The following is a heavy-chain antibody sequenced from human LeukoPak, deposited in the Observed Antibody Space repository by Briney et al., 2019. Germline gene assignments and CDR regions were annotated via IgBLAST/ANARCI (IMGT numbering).Heavy chain of an antibody. CDR3: ARARDYYMDV. V-gene: IGHV3-7*04. Sequence: GGSLRLSCAASGFTLSSYWMSWVRQAPGKGLEWVANIKQDGSEKYYVDSVKGRFTISRDNAKNSLYLQMNSLRAEDTAVYYCARARDYYMDVWGKGTTVTVSS. J-gene: IGHJ6*03. CDR2: IKQDGSEK. CDR1: GFTLSSYW.